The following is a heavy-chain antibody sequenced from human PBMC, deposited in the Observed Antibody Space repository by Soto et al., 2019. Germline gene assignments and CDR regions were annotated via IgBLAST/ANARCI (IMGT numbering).Heavy chain of an antibody. CDR2: IIPIRGIA. CDR1: GGTFSSYT. CDR3: AREYQLLSHYYYGMDV. J-gene: IGHJ6*02. V-gene: IGHV1-69*08. D-gene: IGHD2-2*01. Sequence: QVQLVQSGAEVKKPGSSVKVSCKASGGTFSSYTISWVRQAPGQGLEWMGRIIPIRGIANYAQKFQGRVTITADKPPSTAYMELSSLRSEDTAVYYCAREYQLLSHYYYGMDVWGQGTTVTVSS.